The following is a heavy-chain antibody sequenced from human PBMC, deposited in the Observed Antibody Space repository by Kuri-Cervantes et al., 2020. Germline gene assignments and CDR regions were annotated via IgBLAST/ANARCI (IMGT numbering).Heavy chain of an antibody. J-gene: IGHJ4*02. CDR1: GGSFSGYY. CDR3: ARVSDSSSWTFDY. Sequence: GSLRLSCAVYGGSFSGYYWSWIRQPPGKGLEWIGEINHSGSTNYNPSLKSRVTISVDTSKNQFSLKLSSVTAADTAVYYCARVSDSSSWTFDYWGQGTLVTVSS. V-gene: IGHV4-34*01. D-gene: IGHD6-13*01. CDR2: INHSGST.